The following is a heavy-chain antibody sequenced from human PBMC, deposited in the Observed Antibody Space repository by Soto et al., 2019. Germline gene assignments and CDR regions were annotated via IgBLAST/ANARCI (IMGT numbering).Heavy chain of an antibody. CDR1: GFTFSSYA. J-gene: IGHJ4*02. V-gene: IGHV3-23*01. Sequence: GGSLRLSCAASGFTFSSYAMSWVRQAPGKGLEWVSSISGSGGSTYYADSVKGRFTISRDNTKNTLYLQMNSLRAEDTAVYYCAKDWRRYSGSDPVNTSPDYWGQGTLVTVSS. CDR3: AKDWRRYSGSDPVNTSPDY. D-gene: IGHD5-12*01. CDR2: ISGSGGST.